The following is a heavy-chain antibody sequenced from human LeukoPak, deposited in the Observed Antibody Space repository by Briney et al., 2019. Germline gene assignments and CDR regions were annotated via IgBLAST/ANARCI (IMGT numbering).Heavy chain of an antibody. V-gene: IGHV4-31*03. CDR1: GGSISSGCYY. J-gene: IGHJ4*02. Sequence: AQTLSLTCTVSGGSISSGCYYWSWIRQHPGKGLEWIGYIYYSGSTYYNPSLESRVTISVDTSKNQFSLKLSSVTAADTAVYYCAASPLRIAAAGIDYWGQGTLVTVSS. CDR2: IYYSGST. D-gene: IGHD6-13*01. CDR3: AASPLRIAAAGIDY.